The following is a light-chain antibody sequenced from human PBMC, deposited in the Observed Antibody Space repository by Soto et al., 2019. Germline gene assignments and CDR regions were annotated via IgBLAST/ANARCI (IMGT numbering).Light chain of an antibody. V-gene: IGLV2-14*03. Sequence: SVLTQPASVSGSPGQSITISCPGTSSDIGTYNFVSWYQQHPGKAPQLLIYDVSFRPSGVSDRFSGSKSGSTASLTISGLQSKDEANYFCSSYAVSSAVVFGGGTKVTVL. CDR1: SSDIGTYNF. CDR3: SSYAVSSAVV. J-gene: IGLJ2*01. CDR2: DVS.